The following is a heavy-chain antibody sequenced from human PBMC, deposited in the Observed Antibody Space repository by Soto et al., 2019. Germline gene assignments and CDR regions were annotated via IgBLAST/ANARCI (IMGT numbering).Heavy chain of an antibody. Sequence: SETLSLTCSVSGASLSSTPYFCGWIRHPPGKGLEWIASSYYAGMTYYTPSLKSRFTISIHTSRSQFSLRLCYVTIADTAAYFCAAAPETYAPAGYYVNYFGTWGQGTLVTVSS. J-gene: IGHJ4*02. CDR2: SYYAGMT. CDR1: GASLSSTPYF. V-gene: IGHV4-39*01. CDR3: AAAPETYAPAGYYVNYFGT. D-gene: IGHD3-22*01.